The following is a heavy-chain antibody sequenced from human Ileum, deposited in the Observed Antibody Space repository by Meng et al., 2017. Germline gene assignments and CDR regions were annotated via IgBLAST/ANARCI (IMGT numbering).Heavy chain of an antibody. CDR3: ARDHWGSLDY. Sequence: AQVQESGPGLVRPAENLSLICTVSGGSVSSDGFQWGWVRQPPGKGLEWIGYASTNYNPSLKSRVTISLDTSKNQFSLELSSVTAADTAVYYCARDHWGSLDYWGQGILVTVSS. J-gene: IGHJ4*02. CDR2: AST. V-gene: IGHV4-61*08. D-gene: IGHD7-27*01. CDR1: GGSVSSDGFQ.